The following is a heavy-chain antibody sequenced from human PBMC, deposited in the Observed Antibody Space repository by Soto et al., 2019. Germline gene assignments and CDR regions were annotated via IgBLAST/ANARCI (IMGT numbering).Heavy chain of an antibody. CDR3: AKVTHRGPIAVAGPLGS. V-gene: IGHV1-46*01. J-gene: IGHJ4*02. D-gene: IGHD6-19*01. CDR1: GSITNHH. CDR2: FNPSGLST. Sequence: QVHLVQSGAEVKKPGASVNVSCQASGSITNHHMHWVRQAPGQGLEWMGIFNPSGLSTTYAQKFQGRVTITRDTSTSTVYIELSSLTSEYTAVYFCAKVTHRGPIAVAGPLGSWGQGTLVIVSS.